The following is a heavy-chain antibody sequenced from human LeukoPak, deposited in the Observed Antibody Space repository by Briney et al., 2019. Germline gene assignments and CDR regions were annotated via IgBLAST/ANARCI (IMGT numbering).Heavy chain of an antibody. CDR1: GDSLNKNF. J-gene: IGHJ3*01. CDR2: VFHSGTT. D-gene: IGHD3-16*01. CDR3: ARRMITVSDSFDV. Sequence: PSETLSLTCSVSGDSLNKNFWSWIRQPPGKELEWIGYVFHSGTTNYSPSLKSRVAISLDLSKNQVSLTLASVTAADTAVYYCARRMITVSDSFDVWGIGTVVTVSS. V-gene: IGHV4-59*01.